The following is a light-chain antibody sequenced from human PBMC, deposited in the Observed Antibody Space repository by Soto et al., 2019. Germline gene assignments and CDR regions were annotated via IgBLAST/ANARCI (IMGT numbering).Light chain of an antibody. CDR1: SSDVGDYDY. J-gene: IGLJ1*01. CDR3: SSYSFSTLGDV. V-gene: IGLV2-14*01. Sequence: QSALTQPASVSGSPGQSITISCTGTSSDVGDYDYVSWYQQYPGKAPKLMIYEVRNRPSGVSNRFSGSKSGNTASLTISGLQDGDEADYYCSSYSFSTLGDVFGTGTKVTVL. CDR2: EVR.